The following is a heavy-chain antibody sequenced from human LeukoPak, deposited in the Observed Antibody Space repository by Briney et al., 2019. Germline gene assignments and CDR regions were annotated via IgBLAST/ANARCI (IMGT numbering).Heavy chain of an antibody. Sequence: SVKVSCKASGGTFSSYAISWVRQAPGQGLEWMGGIIPIFGTANYAQKFQGRVTITADKSTSTAYMELSSLRSEDTAVYYCARNGGYSSGWGDYWGQGTLVTVSS. J-gene: IGHJ4*02. V-gene: IGHV1-69*06. CDR2: IIPIFGTA. CDR3: ARNGGYSSGWGDY. CDR1: GGTFSSYA. D-gene: IGHD6-19*01.